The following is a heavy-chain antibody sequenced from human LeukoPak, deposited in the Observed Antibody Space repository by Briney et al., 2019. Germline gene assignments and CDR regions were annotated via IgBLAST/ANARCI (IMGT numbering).Heavy chain of an antibody. CDR2: TSSSGSTI. CDR1: GFSFSSYE. CDR3: ARVPTVGSGGYQFDY. Sequence: AGGSLRLSCAASGFSFSSYEMNWVRQAPGKGLEWVSYTSSSGSTIYYADSVKGRFTISRDNAKKSLYLQMNSLRAEDTAVYYCARVPTVGSGGYQFDYWGQGTLVTVSS. V-gene: IGHV3-48*03. J-gene: IGHJ4*02. D-gene: IGHD2-15*01.